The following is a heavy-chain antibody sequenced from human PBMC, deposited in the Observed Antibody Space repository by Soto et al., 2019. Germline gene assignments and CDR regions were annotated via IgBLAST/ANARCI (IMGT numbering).Heavy chain of an antibody. CDR1: GGSISSSSYY. CDR3: ARHPNRYYGSGSYYAPGLERGYYMDV. D-gene: IGHD3-10*01. J-gene: IGHJ6*03. V-gene: IGHV4-39*01. Sequence: SETLSLTCTVSGGSISSSSYYWGWIRQPPGKGLEWIGSIYYSGSTYYNPSLKSRVTISVDTSKNQFSLKLSSVTAADTAVYYCARHPNRYYGSGSYYAPGLERGYYMDVWGKGTTVTVSS. CDR2: IYYSGST.